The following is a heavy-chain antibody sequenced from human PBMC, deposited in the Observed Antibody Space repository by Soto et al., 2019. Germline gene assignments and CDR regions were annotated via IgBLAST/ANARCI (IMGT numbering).Heavy chain of an antibody. J-gene: IGHJ4*02. CDR1: GFTFRIYA. CDR2: ITGNGGT. Sequence: GGSLRLSCAASGFTFRIYAMSWVRQAPGKGLEWVSTITGNGGTSYADFVRGRFTISRDNSKNSLYLQMNSLRAEDTAVYYCATRPLDTPVDYWGQGTLVTVSS. D-gene: IGHD5-18*01. CDR3: ATRPLDTPVDY. V-gene: IGHV3-23*01.